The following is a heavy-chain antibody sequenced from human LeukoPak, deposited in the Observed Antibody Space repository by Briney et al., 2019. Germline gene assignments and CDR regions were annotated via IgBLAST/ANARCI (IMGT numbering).Heavy chain of an antibody. CDR1: GFIVTNNY. J-gene: IGHJ4*02. CDR2: IYGGDTT. Sequence: GGSLRLSYAASGFIVTNNYMSWVRQAPGKGPEWVSAIYGGDTTEYADSVKGRFIISRGISKNTLYLQMNTVRTEDTAVYYCATLYGGQRADGYWGQGTLVIVSS. D-gene: IGHD2-15*01. V-gene: IGHV3-53*01. CDR3: ATLYGGQRADGY.